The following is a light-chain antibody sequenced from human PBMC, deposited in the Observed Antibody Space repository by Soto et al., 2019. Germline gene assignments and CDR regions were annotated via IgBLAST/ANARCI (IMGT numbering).Light chain of an antibody. J-gene: IGKJ2*01. V-gene: IGKV1-5*01. CDR3: QQYNSYLYT. CDR2: DVS. Sequence: DMQMTQSPSTLSASVGDRVTITCRASQSISSWLAWYQQKPGKAPKLLIYDVSSLESGVPSRFSGSGSGTEFTLTISSLQPDDFATYYCQQYNSYLYTFGQGTKLEIK. CDR1: QSISSW.